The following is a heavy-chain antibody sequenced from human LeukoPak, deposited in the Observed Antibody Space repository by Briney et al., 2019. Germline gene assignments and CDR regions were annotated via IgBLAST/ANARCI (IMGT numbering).Heavy chain of an antibody. CDR1: GGTFSSHA. Sequence: SVKVSCKASGGTFSSHAISWVRQAPGQGLEWMGRIIPIFGIANYAQKFQGRVTITADKSTSTAYMELSSLRSEDTAVYYCAISPRDYYGSGSYEYYFDYWGQGTLVTVSS. D-gene: IGHD3-10*01. J-gene: IGHJ4*02. CDR2: IIPIFGIA. V-gene: IGHV1-69*04. CDR3: AISPRDYYGSGSYEYYFDY.